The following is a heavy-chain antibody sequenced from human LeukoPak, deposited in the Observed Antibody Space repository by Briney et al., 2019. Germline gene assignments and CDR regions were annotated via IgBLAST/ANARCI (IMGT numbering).Heavy chain of an antibody. Sequence: GGSLRLSCAAAGFTFDDYGMSWVRHAPGKGLEWVSGINWNGGSTVYADSVKGRFTISRDNAKNSLYLQMNSLRAEDTALYYCARARAGMGYYFDYWGQGTLVTVSS. CDR2: INWNGGST. CDR3: ARARAGMGYYFDY. J-gene: IGHJ4*02. D-gene: IGHD1-26*01. CDR1: GFTFDDYG. V-gene: IGHV3-20*04.